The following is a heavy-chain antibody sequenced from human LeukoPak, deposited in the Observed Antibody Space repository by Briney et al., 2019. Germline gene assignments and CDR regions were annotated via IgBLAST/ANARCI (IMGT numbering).Heavy chain of an antibody. CDR2: IYYSGST. CDR3: ASIPAVSSGYPFDY. J-gene: IGHJ4*02. Sequence: SETLSLTCTVSGGSISSYYWSWIRQPPGKGLEWIGYIYYSGSTNYNPSLKSRVTISVDTSKNQFSLKLSSVTAADTAVYYCASIPAVSSGYPFDYWGQGTLVTVSS. CDR1: GGSISSYY. D-gene: IGHD3-22*01. V-gene: IGHV4-59*01.